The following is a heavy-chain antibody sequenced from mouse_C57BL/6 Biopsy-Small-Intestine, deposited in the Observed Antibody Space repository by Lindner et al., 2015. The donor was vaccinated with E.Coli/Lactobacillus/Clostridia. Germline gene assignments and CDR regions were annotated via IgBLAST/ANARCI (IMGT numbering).Heavy chain of an antibody. CDR1: GFTFSDYG. J-gene: IGHJ4*01. Sequence: VQLQESGGGLVKPGGSLKLSCAASGFTFSDYGMHWVRQAPEKGLEWVAYISSGSSTIYYADTVKGRFTISRDNAKNTLFLQMTSLRSEDTAMYYCARRSNPGAMGYWGQGTSVTVSS. CDR3: ARRSNPGAMGY. D-gene: IGHD2-5*01. V-gene: IGHV5-17*01. CDR2: ISSGSSTI.